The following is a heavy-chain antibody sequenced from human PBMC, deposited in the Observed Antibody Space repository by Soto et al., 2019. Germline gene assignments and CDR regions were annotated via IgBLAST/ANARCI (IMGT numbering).Heavy chain of an antibody. Sequence: QVQLVESGGGLVKPGGSLRLSCAASGLTFSDCYMNWIRQAPGKGLEWVSYISSSGSSINYAGSVKGRFTISRDNAKKSLDLEMNSLRAEDTAMYYCARVRFGEWGYAMDVWGQGTTVTVSS. V-gene: IGHV3-11*01. CDR2: ISSSGSSI. CDR3: ARVRFGEWGYAMDV. J-gene: IGHJ6*02. D-gene: IGHD3-10*01. CDR1: GLTFSDCY.